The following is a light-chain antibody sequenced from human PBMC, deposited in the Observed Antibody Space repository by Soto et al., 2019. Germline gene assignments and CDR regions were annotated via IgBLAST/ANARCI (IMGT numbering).Light chain of an antibody. J-gene: IGKJ4*01. CDR2: VTS. V-gene: IGKV1-9*01. CDR1: QDISSY. CDR3: QQLNTYPFT. Sequence: DVQLTQSPSFLSASVGDRVTITCRASQDISSYLAWYQQKPGKPPKLLIYVTSTLQSGVPSRFSGSGSGTEFTLTISSLQPEDFATYFCQQLNTYPFTFGGGPRWIS.